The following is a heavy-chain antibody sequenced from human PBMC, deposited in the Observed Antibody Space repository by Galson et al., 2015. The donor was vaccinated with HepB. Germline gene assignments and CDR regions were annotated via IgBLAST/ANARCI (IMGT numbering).Heavy chain of an antibody. CDR1: GFTFTSSA. CDR3: ARDGVRDYDSSGYYHYWYFDL. J-gene: IGHJ2*01. CDR2: TVVGNGNT. Sequence: SVKVSCKASGFTFTSSAVQWVRQARGQRLEWIGWTVVGNGNTNYAQKFQERVTVTRDMSTATVYMELNSLGAEDTAVYYCARDGVRDYDSSGYYHYWYFDLWGRGTLVTVSS. D-gene: IGHD3-22*01. V-gene: IGHV1-58*01.